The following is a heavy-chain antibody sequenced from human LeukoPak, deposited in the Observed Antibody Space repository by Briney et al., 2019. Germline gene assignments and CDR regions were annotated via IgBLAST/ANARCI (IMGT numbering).Heavy chain of an antibody. CDR2: INHSGST. V-gene: IGHV4-34*01. CDR3: ARELGRFYDYVWGSYRSDY. CDR1: GGSFSGYY. J-gene: IGHJ4*02. Sequence: SETLSLTCAVYGGSFSGYYWSWIRQPPGKGLEWIGEINHSGSTNYNPSLKSRVTISVDTSKNQFSLKLSSVTAADTAVYYCARELGRFYDYVWGSYRSDYWGQGTLVTVSS. D-gene: IGHD3-16*02.